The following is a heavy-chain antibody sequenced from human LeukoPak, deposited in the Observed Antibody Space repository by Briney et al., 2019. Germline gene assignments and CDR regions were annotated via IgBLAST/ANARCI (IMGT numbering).Heavy chain of an antibody. CDR3: TRDPHNYYYFYIDV. Sequence: PSETLSLTCAVSGGSFSGYYLNWIRQSPGRGLEWIGEINPSGITNYNPSLKSRVTMSLDTSKNHFSLRLNSVTAADTAVYYCTRDPHNYYYFYIDVWGKGTTVTVSS. CDR2: INPSGIT. CDR1: GGSFSGYY. J-gene: IGHJ6*03. V-gene: IGHV4-34*01.